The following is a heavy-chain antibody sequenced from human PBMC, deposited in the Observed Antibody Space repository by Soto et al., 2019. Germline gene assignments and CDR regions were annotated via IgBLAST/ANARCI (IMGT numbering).Heavy chain of an antibody. J-gene: IGHJ6*02. V-gene: IGHV1-58*02. CDR3: AADAGGGYCSGGSCYYYYYYGMDV. CDR2: IVVGSGNT. CDR1: GFTFTSSA. D-gene: IGHD2-15*01. Sequence: QMQLVQSGPEVKKPGTSVKVSCKASGFTFTSSAMQWVRQARGQRLEWIGWIVVGSGNTNYAQKFQERVTITRDMSPSTAYMERSSLRSEDTAVYYCAADAGGGYCSGGSCYYYYYYGMDVWGQGTTVTVSS.